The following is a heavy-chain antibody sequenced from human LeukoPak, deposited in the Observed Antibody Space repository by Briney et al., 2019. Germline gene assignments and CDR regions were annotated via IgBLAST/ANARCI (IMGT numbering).Heavy chain of an antibody. CDR3: AKEDYSSSWYALDY. V-gene: IGHV3-43*02. D-gene: IGHD6-13*01. CDR1: GFTFYDYA. J-gene: IGHJ4*02. Sequence: PGGSLRLSCAASGFTFYDYAIYWVRQGPGKGLEWVSLISGDGSSIYYADSVKGRFTISRDNSKNSLYLQMNSLRTEDTALYYCAKEDYSSSWYALDYWGQGTLVTVSS. CDR2: ISGDGSSI.